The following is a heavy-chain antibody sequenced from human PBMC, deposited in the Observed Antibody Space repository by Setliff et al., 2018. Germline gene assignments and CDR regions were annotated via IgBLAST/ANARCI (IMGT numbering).Heavy chain of an antibody. CDR1: GESIRSNNW. D-gene: IGHD3-10*01. V-gene: IGHV4-4*02. CDR3: ARAPGRNIRGDY. Sequence: TLSLTCTVSGESIRSNNWWNWVRQPPGKGLEWIGDIYQSGTTNYNPSLKSRVTISADTSKNQFSLKLKSVTAADTAVYYCARAPGRNIRGDYWGQGALVTVSS. CDR2: IYQSGTT. J-gene: IGHJ4*02.